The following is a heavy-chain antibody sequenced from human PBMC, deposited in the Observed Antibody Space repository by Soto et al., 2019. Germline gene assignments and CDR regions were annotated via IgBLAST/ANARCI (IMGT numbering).Heavy chain of an antibody. CDR1: GYTFTSYD. Sequence: QVQLVQSGAEVKKPGASVKVSCKASGYTFTSYDINWVRQATGQGLEWMGWMNPNSGNTGYAQKFQGRVNMTRNPSISTAYMGVSSLRSEDTAVDYCASPYPPTGYSSSWYSYYYGMDVWGQGTTVTVSS. CDR3: ASPYPPTGYSSSWYSYYYGMDV. D-gene: IGHD6-13*01. V-gene: IGHV1-8*01. J-gene: IGHJ6*02. CDR2: MNPNSGNT.